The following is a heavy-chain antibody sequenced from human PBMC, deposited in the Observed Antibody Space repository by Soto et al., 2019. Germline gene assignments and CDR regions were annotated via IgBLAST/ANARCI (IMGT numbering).Heavy chain of an antibody. CDR1: GFTFSSYG. V-gene: IGHV3-33*01. CDR3: PRVYSSGWYPLGHDAFDI. D-gene: IGHD6-19*01. Sequence: GGSLRLSCAASGFTFSSYGMHWVRQAPGKGLEWVAVIWYDGSNKYYADSVKGRFTISRDNSKNTLYLQMNSLRAEDTAVYYCPRVYSSGWYPLGHDAFDIWGQGTMVTVAS. J-gene: IGHJ3*02. CDR2: IWYDGSNK.